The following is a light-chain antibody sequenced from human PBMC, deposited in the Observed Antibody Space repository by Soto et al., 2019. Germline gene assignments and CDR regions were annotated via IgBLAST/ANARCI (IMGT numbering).Light chain of an antibody. CDR1: SSDVGNYNL. CDR2: EAS. J-gene: IGLJ1*01. V-gene: IGLV2-23*01. CDR3: CSYSSSSTYV. Sequence: QSALTQPASMSGSPGQSITISCTGTSSDVGNYNLVAWYQHDPGKAPKLLIYEASKRPSGVSDRFSGSKSGNTASLTISGLQDEEEADYYCCSYSSSSTYVFGTGTKLTVL.